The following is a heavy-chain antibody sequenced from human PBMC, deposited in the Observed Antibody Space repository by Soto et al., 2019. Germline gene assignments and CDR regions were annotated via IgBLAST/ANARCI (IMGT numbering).Heavy chain of an antibody. J-gene: IGHJ4*02. CDR2: IYHSGST. CDR3: ASVRYDFWSGYYPWGYFDY. Sequence: SETLSLTCAVTGGSISSSNWWSWVRQPPGKGLEWIGEIYHSGSTNYNPSLKSRVTISVDKSKNQFSLKLSSVTAADTAVYYCASVRYDFWSGYYPWGYFDYWGQGTLVTVSS. V-gene: IGHV4-4*02. D-gene: IGHD3-3*01. CDR1: GGSISSSNW.